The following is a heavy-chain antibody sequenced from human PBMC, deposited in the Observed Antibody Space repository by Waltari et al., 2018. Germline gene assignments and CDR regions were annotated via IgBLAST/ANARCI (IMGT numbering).Heavy chain of an antibody. V-gene: IGHV3-7*01. CDR2: INQDGSEK. D-gene: IGHD3-3*01. J-gene: IGHJ4*02. CDR1: GFSFINSA. Sequence: EVQLVESGGGLVQPGGSLRFSCATSGFSFINSALNWVRQAPGKGLEWVAYINQDGSEKYYVDSVKGRFTISRDNAKNSLYLQMNSLRAEDTAVYYCAREALYDFWSGYPDYWGQGTLVTVSS. CDR3: AREALYDFWSGYPDY.